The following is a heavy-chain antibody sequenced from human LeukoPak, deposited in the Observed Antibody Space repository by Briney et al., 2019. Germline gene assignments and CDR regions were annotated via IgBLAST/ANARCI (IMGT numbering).Heavy chain of an antibody. D-gene: IGHD6-13*01. V-gene: IGHV3-74*01. CDR1: GFTFSSYW. J-gene: IGHJ4*02. CDR2: INPDGSST. CDR3: AITTYSSPWLDC. Sequence: GGSLRLSCAASGFTFSSYWMHWVRQAPGKGPVWVSRINPDGSSTSYADSVKGRFTISRDNAKNTLFLQMNSLRAEDTALYYCAITTYSSPWLDCWGQGTLVTVSS.